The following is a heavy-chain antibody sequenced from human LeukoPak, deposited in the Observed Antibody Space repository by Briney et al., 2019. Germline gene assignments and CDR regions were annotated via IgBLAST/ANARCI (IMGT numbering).Heavy chain of an antibody. V-gene: IGHV4-59*01. CDR2: IYYSGST. CDR1: GGSISSYY. D-gene: IGHD4-11*01. Sequence: SETLSLTCTVSGGSISSYYWSWIRQPPGKGLEWIGYIYYSGSTNYNPSLKSRVTISVDTSKNQFSLKLSSVTAAGTAVYYCARDQATVTPYGMDVWGKGTTVTVSS. J-gene: IGHJ6*03. CDR3: ARDQATVTPYGMDV.